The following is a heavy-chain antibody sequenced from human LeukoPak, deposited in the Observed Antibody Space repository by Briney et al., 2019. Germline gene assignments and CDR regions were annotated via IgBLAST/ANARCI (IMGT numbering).Heavy chain of an antibody. J-gene: IGHJ4*02. V-gene: IGHV3-30*02. D-gene: IGHD1-26*01. CDR1: GFTFSSYG. CDR2: IWYDGSNK. Sequence: GGSLRLSCAASGFTFSSYGMHWVRQAPGKGLEWVAVIWYDGSNKYYADSVKGRFTISRDNSKNTLYLQMNSLRAEDTAVYYCAKSAGEWELLIPVDYWGQGTLVTVSS. CDR3: AKSAGEWELLIPVDY.